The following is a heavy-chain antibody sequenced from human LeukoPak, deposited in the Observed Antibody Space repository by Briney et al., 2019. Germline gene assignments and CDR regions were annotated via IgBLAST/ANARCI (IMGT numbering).Heavy chain of an antibody. J-gene: IGHJ6*02. V-gene: IGHV4-59*08. Sequence: PSETLSLTCTVSGGSISSYYWSWIRQPPGKGLEWIGYIYYSGSTNYNPSLKSRVTISVDTSKNQFSLKLSSVTAADTAVYYCARHRGGYSSSWFLTYYYYGMDVWGQGTTVTVSS. CDR2: IYYSGST. CDR1: GGSISSYY. D-gene: IGHD6-13*01. CDR3: ARHRGGYSSSWFLTYYYYGMDV.